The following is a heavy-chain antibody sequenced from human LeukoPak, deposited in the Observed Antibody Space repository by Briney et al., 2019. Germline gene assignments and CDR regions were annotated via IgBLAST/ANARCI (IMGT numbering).Heavy chain of an antibody. D-gene: IGHD6-19*01. V-gene: IGHV3-23*01. J-gene: IGHJ4*02. Sequence: GGSLRLSCAASGFTFSYYAMSWVRQAPGRGLEWISVISDSGADTSYADSGEGRFTISRDNSKNTVYLQMNSLRAEDTAVYYCAKTFSSGSPFGWGQGTLVTVSS. CDR3: AKTFSSGSPFG. CDR2: ISDSGADT. CDR1: GFTFSYYA.